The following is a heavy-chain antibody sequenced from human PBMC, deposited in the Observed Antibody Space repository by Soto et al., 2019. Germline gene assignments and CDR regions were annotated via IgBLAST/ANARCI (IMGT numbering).Heavy chain of an antibody. V-gene: IGHV3-15*07. CDR2: IKSKTDGGTA. D-gene: IGHD2-15*01. J-gene: IGHJ6*04. Sequence: EVQLVESGGGLVKPGGSLRLSCAASGFTFSNAWMNWVRQAPGKGLEWVGRIKSKTDGGTADYAAPVKVRFTISRDDSNNTMYLQMDSLITEDTAVYYGTPQNCSGGSGDSVYDYYGLAVGGEGTTVSVSS. CDR3: TPQNCSGGSGDSVYDYYGLAV. CDR1: GFTFSNAW.